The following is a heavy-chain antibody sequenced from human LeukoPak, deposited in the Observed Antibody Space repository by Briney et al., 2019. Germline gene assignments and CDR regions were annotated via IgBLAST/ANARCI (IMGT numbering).Heavy chain of an antibody. Sequence: GGSLRLSCAASGFTFSSYWMSWVRQAPGKGLEWVANIGQDGSEKYYVDSVKGRFTISRDNAKNSLYLQMNSLRAEDTAVYYCARGDGYNYWSFDYWGQGTLVTVSS. CDR2: IGQDGSEK. V-gene: IGHV3-7*01. J-gene: IGHJ4*02. CDR1: GFTFSSYW. CDR3: ARGDGYNYWSFDY. D-gene: IGHD5-24*01.